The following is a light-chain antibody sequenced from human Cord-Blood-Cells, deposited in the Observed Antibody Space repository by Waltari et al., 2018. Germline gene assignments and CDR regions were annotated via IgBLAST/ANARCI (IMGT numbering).Light chain of an antibody. CDR3: CSDAGSSTWV. CDR1: SSDVGSYNL. J-gene: IGLJ3*02. CDR2: EGS. Sequence: QSALTQPASVSGSPGHSITISCTGTSSDVGSYNLVSWYQQHPGKAPKLMIYEGSKRHSGVSKRVAGSKSGNTASLTIAGLQAEDEADYYCCSDAGSSTWVFGGGTKLTVL. V-gene: IGLV2-23*01.